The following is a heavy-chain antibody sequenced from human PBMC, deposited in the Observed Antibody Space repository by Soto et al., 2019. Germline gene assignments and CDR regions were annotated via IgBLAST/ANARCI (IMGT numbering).Heavy chain of an antibody. J-gene: IGHJ3*02. CDR3: ARGRSVVPAAIMGHDSFDI. V-gene: IGHV3-11*06. CDR2: ISSSSSYT. Sequence: QVQLVESGGGLVKPGGSLRLSCAASGFTFSDYYMSWIRQAPGKGLEWVSYISSSSSYTNYADSVKGRFTISRDNAKNSLYLQMNSLRAEDTAVYYCARGRSVVPAAIMGHDSFDIWGQGTMVTVSS. CDR1: GFTFSDYY. D-gene: IGHD2-2*02.